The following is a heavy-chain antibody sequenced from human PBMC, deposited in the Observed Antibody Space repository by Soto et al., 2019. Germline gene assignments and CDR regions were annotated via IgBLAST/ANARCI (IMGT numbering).Heavy chain of an antibody. CDR1: GGTFSSYA. Sequence: SVKVSCKASGGTFSSYAISWVRQAPGQGLEWMGGIIPIFGTANYAQKFQGRVTITADESTSTAYMELSSLRSEDTAVYYCARSRQSGSYRDFDYWGQGTLVTVSS. V-gene: IGHV1-69*13. D-gene: IGHD1-26*01. CDR2: IIPIFGTA. CDR3: ARSRQSGSYRDFDY. J-gene: IGHJ4*02.